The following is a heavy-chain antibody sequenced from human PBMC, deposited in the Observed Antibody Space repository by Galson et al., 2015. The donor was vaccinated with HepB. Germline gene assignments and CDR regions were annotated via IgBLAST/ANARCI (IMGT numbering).Heavy chain of an antibody. V-gene: IGHV1-69*13. CDR3: ARKIPPTDPLVVVAATTGWFDP. CDR2: IIPIFGTA. CDR1: GGTFSSYA. Sequence: SVKVSCKASGGTFSSYAISWVRQAPGQGLEWMGGIIPIFGTANYAQKFQGRVTITADESTSTAYMELSSLRSEDTAVYYCARKIPPTDPLVVVAATTGWFDPWGQETLVTVSS. J-gene: IGHJ5*02. D-gene: IGHD2-15*01.